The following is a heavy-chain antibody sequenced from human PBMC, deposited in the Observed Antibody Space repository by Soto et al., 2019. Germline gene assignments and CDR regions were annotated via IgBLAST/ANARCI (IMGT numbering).Heavy chain of an antibody. Sequence: GGSLRLSCAASGFTFSSYSMNWVRQAPGKGLEWVSSISSSSSYIYYADSVKGRFTISRDNAKNSLYLQMNSLRAEDTAVYYCAGYRDYSSPLFASWARGTLAPVSS. CDR2: ISSSSSYI. CDR3: AGYRDYSSPLFAS. J-gene: IGHJ5*02. CDR1: GFTFSSYS. V-gene: IGHV3-21*01. D-gene: IGHD4-4*01.